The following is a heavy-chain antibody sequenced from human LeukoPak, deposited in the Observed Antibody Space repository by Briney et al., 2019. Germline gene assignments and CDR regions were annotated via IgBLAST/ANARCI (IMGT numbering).Heavy chain of an antibody. Sequence: PSETLSLTCTVSGGSINNYYWTWIRQPAGRGLEWIGRIYSSGSTNYNPSLKSRVTMSVDTSKTQSQLSLKLSSVTAADTAVYYCAREGEYGGYKHWGQGTLVTVSS. V-gene: IGHV4-4*07. CDR2: IYSSGST. J-gene: IGHJ1*01. CDR1: GGSINNYY. D-gene: IGHD4-17*01. CDR3: AREGEYGGYKH.